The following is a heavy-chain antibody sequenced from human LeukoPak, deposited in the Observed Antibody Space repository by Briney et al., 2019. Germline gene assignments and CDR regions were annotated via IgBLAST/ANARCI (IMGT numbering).Heavy chain of an antibody. CDR3: AFGSGSLAIPEKTHFDY. CDR1: GGTFSSYA. Sequence: GASVKVSCKASGGTFSSYAISWVRQAPGQGLEWMGGIIPIFGTANYAQKFQGRVTITADESTSTAYMGLSSLRSEDTAVYYCAFGSGSLAIPEKTHFDYWGQGTLVTVSS. D-gene: IGHD3-10*01. V-gene: IGHV1-69*01. CDR2: IIPIFGTA. J-gene: IGHJ4*02.